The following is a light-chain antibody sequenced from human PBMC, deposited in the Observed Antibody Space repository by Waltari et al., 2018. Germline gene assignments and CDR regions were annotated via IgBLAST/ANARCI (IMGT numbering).Light chain of an antibody. J-gene: IGLJ1*01. CDR2: GVR. V-gene: IGLV2-14*01. CDR1: SSDVGGSNY. Sequence: QSALTQPASVSGSPGQSIAISCPGNSSDVGGSNYVSWSQQYPGKGPKLLISGVRHRPSGISDRFSGSKSGNTASLTISGLQAEDEADYYCSSYSTINTRVFGPGTKVTVL. CDR3: SSYSTINTRV.